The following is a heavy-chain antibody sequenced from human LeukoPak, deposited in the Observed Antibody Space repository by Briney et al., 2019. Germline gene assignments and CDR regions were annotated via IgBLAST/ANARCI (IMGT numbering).Heavy chain of an antibody. J-gene: IGHJ3*02. CDR3: AKAQNVDTDAFDI. D-gene: IGHD5-18*01. Sequence: PGGSLRLSCAASGFTFSSYAMSWVRQAPGKGLEWVSAISGSGGSTYYADSVKGRFTISRDNSKNTLNLQMNSLRAEDTAVYYCAKAQNVDTDAFDIWGQRTMVTVSS. CDR2: ISGSGGST. V-gene: IGHV3-23*01. CDR1: GFTFSSYA.